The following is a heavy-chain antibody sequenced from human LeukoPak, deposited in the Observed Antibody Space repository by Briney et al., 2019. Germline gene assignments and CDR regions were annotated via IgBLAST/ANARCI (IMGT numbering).Heavy chain of an antibody. J-gene: IGHJ4*02. V-gene: IGHV4-34*01. CDR3: ASRGIVATDVRY. CDR2: INHSGST. CDR1: GGSFSGYY. Sequence: SETLSLTRAVYGGSFSGYYWSWIRQPPGKGREWIGEINHSGSTNYNPSLKSRVTISVDTSKNQFSLKLSSVTAADTAVYYCASRGIVATDVRYWGQGTLVTVSS. D-gene: IGHD5-12*01.